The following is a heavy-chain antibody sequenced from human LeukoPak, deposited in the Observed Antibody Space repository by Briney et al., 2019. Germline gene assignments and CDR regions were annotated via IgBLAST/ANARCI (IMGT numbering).Heavy chain of an antibody. D-gene: IGHD2-2*01. CDR1: GFTFDDYG. J-gene: IGHJ6*03. CDR2: INWNGGST. CDR3: ASSTSFPFGTYYYYMDV. Sequence: GGSLRLSCAASGFTFDDYGMSWVRQAPGKGLEWVSGINWNGGSTGYADSVKGRFTISRDNAKNSLYLQMNSLRAEDTALYYCASSTSFPFGTYYYYMDVWGEGTTVTVSS. V-gene: IGHV3-20*04.